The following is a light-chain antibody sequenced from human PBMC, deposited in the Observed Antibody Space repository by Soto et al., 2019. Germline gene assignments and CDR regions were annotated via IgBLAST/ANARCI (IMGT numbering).Light chain of an antibody. CDR1: SSDIGAYNY. CDR3: TSYTTSSTVV. Sequence: QSALTQPASVSGSPGQSITISCTGTSSDIGAYNYVSWYQQHPGKAPQLMIYEVTTRPSGVSNRFSGSKSGNTASLTISGRQAEDEADYYCTSYTTSSTVVFGGGTKVTVL. J-gene: IGLJ3*02. V-gene: IGLV2-14*01. CDR2: EVT.